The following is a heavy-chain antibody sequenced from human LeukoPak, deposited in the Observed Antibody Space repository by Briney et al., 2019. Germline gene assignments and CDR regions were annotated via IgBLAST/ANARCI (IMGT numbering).Heavy chain of an antibody. CDR3: ASGVGGDYGMDY. V-gene: IGHV1-69*05. Sequence: SVKVSCKASGGTFSSYAISWVRQAPGQGLEWMGRIIPIFGTANYAQKFQGRVTITTDESTSTAYMEPSSLRSEDTAVYYCASGVGGDYGMDYWGQGTLVTVSS. D-gene: IGHD4-17*01. CDR1: GGTFSSYA. J-gene: IGHJ4*02. CDR2: IIPIFGTA.